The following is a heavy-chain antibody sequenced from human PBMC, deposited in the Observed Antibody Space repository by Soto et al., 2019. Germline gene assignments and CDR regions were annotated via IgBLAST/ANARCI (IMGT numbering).Heavy chain of an antibody. D-gene: IGHD3-3*01. V-gene: IGHV5-10-1*01. J-gene: IGHJ6*02. CDR3: AGNGGGRLAMSGFNGMDV. CDR2: IDPSDSYT. CDR1: GSSFTSRW. Sequence: GESLKISCKASGSSFTSRWITWVRQMPGKGLEWMGRIDPSDSYTSYNPSFQGHVTISVDKSINTVYLRWSSLKASDSVKYYCAGNGGGRLAMSGFNGMDVWGQGTTVTVSS.